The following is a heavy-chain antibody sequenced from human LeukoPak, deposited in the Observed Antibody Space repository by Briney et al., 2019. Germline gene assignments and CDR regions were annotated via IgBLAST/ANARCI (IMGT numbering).Heavy chain of an antibody. CDR2: ICCSGST. J-gene: IGHJ5*02. CDR1: GGSISSYY. D-gene: IGHD2-2*01. V-gene: IGHV4-59*08. CDR3: ARLGWYCSSTSCSNNWFDP. Sequence: AGTLSLTCTVSGGSISSYYWSWIRQPPGKGLEWIGYICCSGSTNYNPSLKSRVTISVDTSKNQFSLKLSPVTAADTTVYYCARLGWYCSSTSCSNNWFDPWGQGTLVTVSS.